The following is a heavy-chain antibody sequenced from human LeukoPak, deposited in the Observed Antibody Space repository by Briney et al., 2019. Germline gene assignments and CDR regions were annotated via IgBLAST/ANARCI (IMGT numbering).Heavy chain of an antibody. J-gene: IGHJ5*02. D-gene: IGHD1-26*01. CDR3: ASHGGSFSYYWFDP. V-gene: IGHV4-34*01. Sequence: PSETLSLTCAVYGGSFSGYYWSWIRQPPGKGLEWIGEINHSGSTNYNPSLKSRVTISVDTSKNQFSLKLSSVTAADTAVYYCASHGGSFSYYWFDPWGQGTLVTVSS. CDR2: INHSGST. CDR1: GGSFSGYY.